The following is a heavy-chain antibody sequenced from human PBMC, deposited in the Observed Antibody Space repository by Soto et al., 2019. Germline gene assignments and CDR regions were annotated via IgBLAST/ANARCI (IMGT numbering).Heavy chain of an antibody. J-gene: IGHJ5*02. CDR3: ARGPDYYARFDP. D-gene: IGHD3-10*01. CDR2: IYYSGST. V-gene: IGHV4-59*01. CDR1: GGSISSYY. Sequence: SETLSLTCTVSGGSISSYYWSWIRQPPGKGLEWIGYIYYSGSTNYNPSHKSRVTISVDTSKNQFSLKLSSVTAAETAVYYCARGPDYYARFDPWGQGTLVTVSS.